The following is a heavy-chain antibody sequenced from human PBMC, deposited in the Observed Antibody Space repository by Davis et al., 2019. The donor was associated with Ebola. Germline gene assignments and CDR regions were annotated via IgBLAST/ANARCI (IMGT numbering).Heavy chain of an antibody. CDR3: ARSPWNYLFDY. J-gene: IGHJ4*02. D-gene: IGHD1-7*01. Sequence: PSETLSLTCTVSGGSISSGNYYWSWIRQPAGKGLEWIGHIYTSGSTNYNPSLKSRVTISVDTSKNQFSLKLSSVTAADTAVYYCARSPWNYLFDYWGQGTLVTVSS. CDR1: GGSISSGNYY. CDR2: IYTSGST. V-gene: IGHV4-61*09.